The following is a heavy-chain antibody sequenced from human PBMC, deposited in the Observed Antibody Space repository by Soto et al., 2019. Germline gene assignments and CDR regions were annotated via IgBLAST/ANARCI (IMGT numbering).Heavy chain of an antibody. CDR2: VSGDGYAS. CDR3: AKRHYYGSGSFALAT. J-gene: IGHJ4*03. V-gene: IGHV3-23*01. D-gene: IGHD3-10*01. CDR1: GFTFSSNA. Sequence: EVRLLESGGGLVQPGGSLRLSCAGSGFTFSSNAMSWVRQAPGKGLEWVSSVSGDGYASDYADSVKGRFTVSRHNSKNTLYLQMNSLRAEDTAGYYCAKRHYYGSGSFALATWGQGTLVTVSS.